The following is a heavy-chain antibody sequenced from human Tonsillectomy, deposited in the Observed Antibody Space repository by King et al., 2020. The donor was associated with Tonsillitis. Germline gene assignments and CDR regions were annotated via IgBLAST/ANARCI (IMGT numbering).Heavy chain of an antibody. D-gene: IGHD3-9*01. J-gene: IGHJ6*02. CDR3: ARGLRDFEWSPTGPSYYYYYGSDI. Sequence: VQLQQWGAGLLKPSRTLSLTCTVSGGSFSDYFWTWIRQSPGKGLEWIGDINHSGFTDSNPSPKSRLTMSVDTSKSQFSLKLRSVTAADTAVYYCARGLRDFEWSPTGPSYYYYYGSDIWGQGTTVTVSS. CDR2: INHSGFT. V-gene: IGHV4-34*01. CDR1: GGSFSDYF.